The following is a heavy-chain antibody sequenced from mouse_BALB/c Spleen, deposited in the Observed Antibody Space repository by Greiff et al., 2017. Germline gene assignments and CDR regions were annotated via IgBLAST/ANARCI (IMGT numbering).Heavy chain of an antibody. CDR1: GYAFSSYW. Sequence: QVQLQQSGAELVRPGSSVKISCKASGYAFSSYWMNWVKQRPGQGLEWIGQIYPGDGDTNYNGKFKGKATLTADKSSSTAYMQLSSLTSEDSAVYFCARYDYGSSYDYWGQGTTLTVSA. J-gene: IGHJ2*01. CDR3: ARYDYGSSYDY. V-gene: IGHV1-80*01. D-gene: IGHD1-1*01. CDR2: IYPGDGDT.